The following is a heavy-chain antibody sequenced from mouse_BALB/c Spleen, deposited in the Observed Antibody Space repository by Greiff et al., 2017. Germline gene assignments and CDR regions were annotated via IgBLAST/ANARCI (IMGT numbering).Heavy chain of an antibody. CDR2: INPSNGGT. V-gene: IGHV1S81*02. J-gene: IGHJ3*01. D-gene: IGHD2-3*01. CDR1: GYTFTSYY. CDR3: TRRGDGYSCAY. Sequence: QVQLQQSGAELVKPGASVKLSCKASGYTFTSYYMYWVKQRPGQGLEWIGEINPSNGGTNFNEKFKSKATLTVDKSSSTAYMQLSSLTSEDSAVDYCTRRGDGYSCAYWGQGTLVTGSA.